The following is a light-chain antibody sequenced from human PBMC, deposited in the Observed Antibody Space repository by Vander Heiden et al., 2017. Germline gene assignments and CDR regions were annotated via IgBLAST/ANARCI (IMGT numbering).Light chain of an antibody. V-gene: IGKV1-5*01. CDR3: QQENSYPYT. CDR2: DAS. J-gene: IGKJ2*01. Sequence: DIQMTQSPSTLSASVGDRVTITCRASQSISSWLAWYQQKPRKAPKLLIYDASSLESGVPSRFSGSGSGTEFTLTISSLQPDDFATYYCQQENSYPYTFGQGTKLEIK. CDR1: QSISSW.